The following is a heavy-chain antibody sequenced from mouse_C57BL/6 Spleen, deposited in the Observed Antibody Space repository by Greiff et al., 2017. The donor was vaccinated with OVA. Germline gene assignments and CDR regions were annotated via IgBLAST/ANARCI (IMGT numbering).Heavy chain of an antibody. CDR3: ARDREAYYFDY. J-gene: IGHJ2*01. CDR1: GFTFSSYA. CDR2: ISDGGSYT. D-gene: IGHD3-3*01. Sequence: EVHLVESGGGLVKPGGSLKLSCAASGFTFSSYAMSWVRQTPEKRLEWVATISDGGSYTYYPDNVKGRFTISRDNAKNNLYLQMSHLKSEDTAMYYCARDREAYYFDYWGQGTTLTVSS. V-gene: IGHV5-4*01.